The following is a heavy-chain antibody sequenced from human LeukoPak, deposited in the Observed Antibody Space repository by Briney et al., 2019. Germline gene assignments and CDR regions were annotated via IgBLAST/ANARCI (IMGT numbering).Heavy chain of an antibody. CDR2: ISSSSSYI. CDR1: GFTFSSYS. J-gene: IGHJ4*02. Sequence: PVGSLRLPCAASGFTFSSYSMNWVRQAPGKGLEWVSSISSSSSYIYYADSVKGRFTISRDNAKNSLYLQMNSLRAEDTAVYYCARVVVAATQDYWGQGTLVTVSS. CDR3: ARVVVAATQDY. V-gene: IGHV3-21*01. D-gene: IGHD2-15*01.